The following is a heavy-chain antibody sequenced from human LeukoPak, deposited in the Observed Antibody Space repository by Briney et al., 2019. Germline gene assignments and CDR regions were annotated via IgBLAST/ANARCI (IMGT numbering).Heavy chain of an antibody. Sequence: ASVKDSCKASGYTFTGYYMHWVRQAPGQGLEWMGWINPNSGGTNYAQKFQGRVTMTRDTSISTAYMELSRLRSDDTAVYYCASSFPQGTHYCSGGSCYGYWGQGTLVTVSS. V-gene: IGHV1-2*02. CDR3: ASSFPQGTHYCSGGSCYGY. CDR1: GYTFTGYY. J-gene: IGHJ4*02. CDR2: INPNSGGT. D-gene: IGHD2-15*01.